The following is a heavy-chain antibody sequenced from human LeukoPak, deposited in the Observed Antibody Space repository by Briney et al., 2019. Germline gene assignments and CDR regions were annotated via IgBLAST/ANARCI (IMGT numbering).Heavy chain of an antibody. CDR1: GGTFSSYA. CDR2: IIPIFGTA. CDR3: ARDPLEYDYGDYGDY. Sequence: GASVKVSCKASGGTFSSYAISWVRQAPGQGLEWMGGIIPIFGTANYAQKFQGRVTITADESTSTAYMELSSLRSEDTAVYYCARDPLEYDYGDYGDYWGQGTLVTVSS. D-gene: IGHD4-17*01. J-gene: IGHJ4*02. V-gene: IGHV1-69*13.